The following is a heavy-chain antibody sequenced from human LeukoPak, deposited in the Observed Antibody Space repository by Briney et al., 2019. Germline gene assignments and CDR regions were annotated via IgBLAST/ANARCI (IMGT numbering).Heavy chain of an antibody. CDR2: IKSDGNNT. CDR3: ARGGGSSWEIDY. Sequence: GGSLRLSCAASGFTFSSSWMHWVRQAPGKGLVWVSRIKSDGNNTTYAGSVKGRFTISRDNAKNTLYLQMNSLRAEDTAVYYCARGGGSSWEIDYWGQGTLVTVSS. D-gene: IGHD6-13*01. CDR1: GFTFSSSW. V-gene: IGHV3-74*03. J-gene: IGHJ4*02.